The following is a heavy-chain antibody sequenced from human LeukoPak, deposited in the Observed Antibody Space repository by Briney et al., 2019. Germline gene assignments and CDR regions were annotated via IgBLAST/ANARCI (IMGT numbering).Heavy chain of an antibody. Sequence: ASVKVSCKAAGYTFTSYYMHWVRQAPGQGLEWMGIINPSGGSTSCAQKFQGRVTMTRDTSTSTVYMELSSLRSEDTAVYYCARTWGYDHYYYGMDVWGQGTTVTVSS. CDR3: ARTWGYDHYYYGMDV. J-gene: IGHJ6*02. V-gene: IGHV1-46*01. D-gene: IGHD7-27*01. CDR1: GYTFTSYY. CDR2: INPSGGST.